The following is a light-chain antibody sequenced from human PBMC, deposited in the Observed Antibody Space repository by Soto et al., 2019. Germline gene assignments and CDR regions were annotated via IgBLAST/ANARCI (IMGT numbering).Light chain of an antibody. CDR1: SGDIGGYNY. J-gene: IGLJ2*01. CDR3: SSYTTNITPVV. V-gene: IGLV2-14*01. Sequence: QSALTQPASVSGSPGQSITISCTGTSGDIGGYNYVSWYQQHPGKAPKLLISEVTNRPSGVSNRFSSSKSGNTASLTISGLQAEDEADYYCSSYTTNITPVVFGGGTKLTVL. CDR2: EVT.